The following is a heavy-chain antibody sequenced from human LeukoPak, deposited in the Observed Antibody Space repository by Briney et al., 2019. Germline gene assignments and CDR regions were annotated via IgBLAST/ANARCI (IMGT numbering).Heavy chain of an antibody. V-gene: IGHV3-30*02. J-gene: IGHJ4*02. Sequence: PGGSLRLSCAASGFTFSSYGMHWVRQAPGKGLEWVAVIGHDGSYKYYGDSVRGRFVISRDNSANTLSLQMNSLRPEDTAVYYCARVPKEMGTIWYLGYWGQGAQVTVSS. CDR1: GFTFSSYG. CDR2: IGHDGSYK. D-gene: IGHD4-23*01. CDR3: ARVPKEMGTIWYLGY.